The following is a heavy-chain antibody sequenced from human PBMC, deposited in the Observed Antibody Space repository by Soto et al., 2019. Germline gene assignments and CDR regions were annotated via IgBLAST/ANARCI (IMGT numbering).Heavy chain of an antibody. J-gene: IGHJ4*02. CDR2: IKSKGNGGTT. D-gene: IGHD3-22*01. Sequence: GGSLRLSCAASGFTFSNAWMNWVRQAPGKGLEWVGRIKSKGNGGTTDYAEPVKGRFTILRDDSRNTLYLQMNSLRIDDTAVYYCTTFWYYFDTSGQGGYWGQGTLVTVSS. V-gene: IGHV3-15*07. CDR3: TTFWYYFDTSGQGGY. CDR1: GFTFSNAW.